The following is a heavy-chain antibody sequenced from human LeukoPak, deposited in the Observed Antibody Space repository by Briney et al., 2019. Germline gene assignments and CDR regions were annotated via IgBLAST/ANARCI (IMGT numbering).Heavy chain of an antibody. D-gene: IGHD1-26*01. V-gene: IGHV3-23*01. CDR3: AKPGEWELRAFDI. Sequence: PGGSLRLSCAASGFIFSNYDMHWVRQAPGKGLEWVSAISGSGGSTYYADSVKGRFTISRDNSKNTLYLQMNSLRAEDTAVYYCAKPGEWELRAFDIWGQGTMVTVSS. CDR2: ISGSGGST. J-gene: IGHJ3*02. CDR1: GFIFSNYD.